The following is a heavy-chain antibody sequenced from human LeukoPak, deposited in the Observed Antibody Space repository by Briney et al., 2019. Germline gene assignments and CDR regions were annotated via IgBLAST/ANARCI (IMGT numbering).Heavy chain of an antibody. J-gene: IGHJ3*02. CDR3: ARVEDYLDAFDI. Sequence: PSETLSLTCAVCGGSFSGYYWSWIRQPPGKGLEWIGEINHSGSTNYNPSLKSRVTISVDTSKNQFSLKLSSVTAADTAVYYCARVEDYLDAFDIWGQGTMVTVSS. CDR2: INHSGST. D-gene: IGHD3-16*01. V-gene: IGHV4-34*01. CDR1: GGSFSGYY.